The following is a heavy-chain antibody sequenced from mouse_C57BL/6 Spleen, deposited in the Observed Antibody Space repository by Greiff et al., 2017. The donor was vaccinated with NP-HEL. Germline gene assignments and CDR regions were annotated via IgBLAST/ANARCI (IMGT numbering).Heavy chain of an antibody. D-gene: IGHD1-1*01. V-gene: IGHV5-4*01. CDR3: ARDRSGSRFDD. J-gene: IGHJ2*01. CDR2: ISDGGSYT. Sequence: DVKLVESGGGLVKPGGSLKLSCAASGFTFSSYAMSWVRQTPGKRLEWVATISDGGSYTYYPDNVKGRVTISRDNAKNNMYLQMSHLKSEDTAMYYCARDRSGSRFDDWGQGTTLTVSS. CDR1: GFTFSSYA.